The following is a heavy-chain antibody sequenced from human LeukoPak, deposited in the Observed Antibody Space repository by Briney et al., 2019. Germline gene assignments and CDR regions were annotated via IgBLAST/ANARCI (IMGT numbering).Heavy chain of an antibody. CDR2: IYTTGST. CDR1: GDSISSGSFC. D-gene: IGHD3-16*02. CDR3: ARDGSYRWADAFDI. J-gene: IGHJ3*02. Sequence: SSETLSLTCTVSGDSISSGSFCWSWIRQPAGKGLDWIGHIYTTGSTNYNPPLKSRVTISVDTSKNQFSLKLSSVTAADTAVYYCARDGSYRWADAFDIWGQGTMVTVSS. V-gene: IGHV4-61*09.